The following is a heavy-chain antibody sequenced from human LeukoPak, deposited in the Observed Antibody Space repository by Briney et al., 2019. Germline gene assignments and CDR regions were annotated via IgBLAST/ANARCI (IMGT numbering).Heavy chain of an antibody. V-gene: IGHV3-33*01. Sequence: GGSLRLSCAASGFTFSSYGMHWVRQAPGKGLEWVAVIWYDGSNKYYADSVKGRFTISRDNSKNTLYLQMNSLRAEDTAVYYCARDTRLYYFDSSDFDYWGQGTLVTVSS. CDR3: ARDTRLYYFDSSDFDY. D-gene: IGHD3-22*01. CDR1: GFTFSSYG. J-gene: IGHJ4*02. CDR2: IWYDGSNK.